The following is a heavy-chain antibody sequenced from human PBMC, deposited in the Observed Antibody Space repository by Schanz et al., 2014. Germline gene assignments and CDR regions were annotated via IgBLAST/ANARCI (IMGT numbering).Heavy chain of an antibody. V-gene: IGHV1-18*01. Sequence: QVQLVQSGAEVKKPGASVKVSCKASGYTFTSYGISWVRQAPGQGPEFMGWISTFRNEDTNSAQRFQGRLTMTTDTSTSTAYMELSSRKSEDTAGEYCARGPLGTSPWGQGTLVTVSS. J-gene: IGHJ5*02. CDR2: ISTFRNEDT. CDR1: GYTFTSYG. CDR3: ARGPLGTSP. D-gene: IGHD5-12*01.